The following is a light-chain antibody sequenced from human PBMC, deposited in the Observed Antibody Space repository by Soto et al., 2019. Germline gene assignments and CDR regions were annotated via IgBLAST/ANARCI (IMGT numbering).Light chain of an antibody. CDR3: QQYDILPIT. CDR2: DAS. J-gene: IGKJ5*01. CDR1: QDINIY. V-gene: IGKV1-33*01. Sequence: DIQMTQSPSSLFASVGDRVTITCQATQDINIYLNWYQQKPGKAPNLLIYDASNLEIGVPSRLSGSGSGTHFTLTISSLQTEDIGTYYCQQYDILPITFGRGTRLEIK.